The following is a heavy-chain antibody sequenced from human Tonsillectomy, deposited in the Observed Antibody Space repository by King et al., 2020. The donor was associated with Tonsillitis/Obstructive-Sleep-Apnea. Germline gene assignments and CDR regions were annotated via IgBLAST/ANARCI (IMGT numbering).Heavy chain of an antibody. Sequence: EVQLVESGGGLVQPGGSLRLSCAASVFTSRSYSMNWVRQAPGKGLVWVSYISSSNNTVYYAHSVKGRFTISRDNAKNSLYLQMNSLRDEDTAVYYWAGLRYCSRASCYEGFDYWGQGNLVTVSS. CDR3: AGLRYCSRASCYEGFDY. J-gene: IGHJ4*02. CDR1: VFTSRSYS. D-gene: IGHD2-2*01. V-gene: IGHV3-48*02. CDR2: ISSSNNTV.